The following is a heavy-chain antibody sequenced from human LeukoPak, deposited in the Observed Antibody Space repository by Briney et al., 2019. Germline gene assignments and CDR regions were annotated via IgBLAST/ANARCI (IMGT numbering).Heavy chain of an antibody. J-gene: IGHJ4*02. CDR2: INNSGDRR. V-gene: IGHV3-23*01. CDR1: GFIFSNYA. CDR3: ARGWYNFDY. D-gene: IGHD6-19*01. Sequence: GGSLRLSCAASGFIFSNYAMSWVRQARGKGLEWVSGINNSGDRRFYADSVKGRFTISRDNSKNTLYLQVNSLRAEDTAVYYCARGWYNFDYWGQGTRVTVSS.